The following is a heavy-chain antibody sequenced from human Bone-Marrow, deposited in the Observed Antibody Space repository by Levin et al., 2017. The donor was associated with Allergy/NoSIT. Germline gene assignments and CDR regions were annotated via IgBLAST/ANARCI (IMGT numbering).Heavy chain of an antibody. CDR1: GGSFSGYY. D-gene: IGHD4-17*01. Sequence: SETLSLTCAVYGGSFSGYYWSWIRQPPGKGLEWIGDINHSGSTNYNPSLKSRVTISVDTSKNQFSLKLSSVTAADTAVYYCARAKHNGDYFDYWGQGTLVTVSS. CDR2: INHSGST. V-gene: IGHV4-34*01. CDR3: ARAKHNGDYFDY. J-gene: IGHJ4*02.